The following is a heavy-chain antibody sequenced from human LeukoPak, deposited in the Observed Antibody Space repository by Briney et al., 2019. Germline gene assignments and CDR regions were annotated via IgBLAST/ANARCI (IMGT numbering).Heavy chain of an antibody. V-gene: IGHV3-53*01. CDR1: GFTVSSNY. Sequence: GGSLRLSCAASGFTVSSNYMSWVRQAPGKGLEWVSVIYSGGSTYYADSVKGRFTISRDNSKNTLYLQMNSLRAEDTAVYYCARDHPQGYDTSPSEYWGQGTLVTVSS. D-gene: IGHD6-13*01. CDR2: IYSGGST. CDR3: ARDHPQGYDTSPSEY. J-gene: IGHJ4*02.